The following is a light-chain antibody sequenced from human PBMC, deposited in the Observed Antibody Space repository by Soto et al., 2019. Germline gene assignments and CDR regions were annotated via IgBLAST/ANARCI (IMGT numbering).Light chain of an antibody. CDR2: TGS. J-gene: IGKJ1*01. Sequence: DLHLTQYPSSVSASVGDRVTITCRSSQAIDSWLAWYQQKPGEAPKLLIFTGSLLHSGVPPRFSGSGSGTDFTLTISSLQPEDFATYYCQQTLSFPPTLGQGTKVDIK. CDR1: QAIDSW. V-gene: IGKV1-12*01. CDR3: QQTLSFPPT.